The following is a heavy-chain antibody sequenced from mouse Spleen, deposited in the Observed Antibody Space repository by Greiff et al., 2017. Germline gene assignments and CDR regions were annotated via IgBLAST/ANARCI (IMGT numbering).Heavy chain of an antibody. Sequence: VQLQQSGAELARPGASVKMSCKASGYTFTSYTMHWVKQRPGQGLEWIGYINPSSGYTKYNQKFKDKATLTADKSSSTAYMQLSSLTSEDSAVYYCARGGLRNFDYWGQGTTLTVSS. D-gene: IGHD2-4*01. V-gene: IGHV1-4*01. CDR1: GYTFTSYT. CDR3: ARGGLRNFDY. CDR2: INPSSGYT. J-gene: IGHJ2*01.